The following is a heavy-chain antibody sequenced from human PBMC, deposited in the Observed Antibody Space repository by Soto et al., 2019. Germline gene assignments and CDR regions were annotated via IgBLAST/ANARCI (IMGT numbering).Heavy chain of an antibody. Sequence: PSETLSLTCTVSGGSISSYYWSWIRQPPGKGLEWIGYIYYSGSTNYNPSLKSRVTISVDTSKNQFSLKLSSVTAADTAVYYCARGSNWGLFDYWGQGTLVTVSS. V-gene: IGHV4-59*01. D-gene: IGHD7-27*01. J-gene: IGHJ4*02. CDR2: IYYSGST. CDR3: ARGSNWGLFDY. CDR1: GGSISSYY.